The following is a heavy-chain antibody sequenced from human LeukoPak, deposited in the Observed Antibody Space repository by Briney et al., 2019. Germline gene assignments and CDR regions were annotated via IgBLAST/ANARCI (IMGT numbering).Heavy chain of an antibody. CDR1: GFTFSSYG. V-gene: IGHV3-30*02. D-gene: IGHD1-26*01. J-gene: IGHJ4*02. CDR2: IRYDGSNK. Sequence: GGSLRLSCAASGFTFSSYGMHWVRQAPGKGLEWVAFIRYDGSNKYYADSVKGRFTISRDNSKNTLYLQMNSLRAEDTAVYYCASMVGSYQPIHFDYWGQGTLVTVSS. CDR3: ASMVGSYQPIHFDY.